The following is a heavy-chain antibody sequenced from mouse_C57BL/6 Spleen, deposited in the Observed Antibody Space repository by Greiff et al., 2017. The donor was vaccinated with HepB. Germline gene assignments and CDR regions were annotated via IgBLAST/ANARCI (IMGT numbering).Heavy chain of an antibody. CDR2: IYPGDGDT. CDR1: GYAFSSSW. CDR3: ARCGRDYDRAMDY. D-gene: IGHD2-4*01. V-gene: IGHV1-82*01. Sequence: VQLQQSGPELVKPGASVKISCKASGYAFSSSWMNWVKQRPGKGLEWIGRIYPGDGDTNYNGTFKGKATLTADKSSSTAYMQLSSLTSEDSAVYVCARCGRDYDRAMDYWGQGASVTVSS. J-gene: IGHJ4*01.